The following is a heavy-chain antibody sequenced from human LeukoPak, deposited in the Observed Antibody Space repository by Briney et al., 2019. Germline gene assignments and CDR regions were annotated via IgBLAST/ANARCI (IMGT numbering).Heavy chain of an antibody. Sequence: ASVKVSCKASGYTFTGYYMHWVRQAPGQGLEWMGWINPNSGGTNSARRFQGRVTITRDTSISTAYMELGSLRSDDTAVYYCARVSWESSSSWAGAFDMWGQGTMVTVSS. CDR2: INPNSGGT. J-gene: IGHJ3*02. CDR1: GYTFTGYY. V-gene: IGHV1-2*02. CDR3: ARVSWESSSSWAGAFDM. D-gene: IGHD6-6*01.